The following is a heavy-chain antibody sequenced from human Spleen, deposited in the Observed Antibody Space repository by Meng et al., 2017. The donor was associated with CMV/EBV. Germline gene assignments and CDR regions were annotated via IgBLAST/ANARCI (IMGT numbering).Heavy chain of an antibody. CDR1: GYTFSNYV. CDR2: ISTHNGNT. Sequence: AAVKVSCKASGYTFSNYVISWVRQAPGQGLEWMGWISTHNGNTNYVHKPQGRVTMTTDTSTSTAYMELRGLRSNDAAVYYCAREIGASGYYFDNWGQGTLVTVSS. CDR3: AREIGASGYYFDN. V-gene: IGHV1-18*04. D-gene: IGHD4-17*01. J-gene: IGHJ4*02.